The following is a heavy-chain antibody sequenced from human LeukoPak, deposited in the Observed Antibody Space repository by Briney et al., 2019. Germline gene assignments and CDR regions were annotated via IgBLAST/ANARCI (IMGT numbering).Heavy chain of an antibody. Sequence: GGSLRLSCAASGFTFSSYWMHWVRQAPGKGLVWVSRINSDGSSTSYANSVKGRFTISRDNAKNTLYLQMNSLRVEDTAVYYCARVRSGSSAGNYGMDVWGQGTTVTVSS. CDR1: GFTFSSYW. D-gene: IGHD1-26*01. J-gene: IGHJ6*02. CDR2: INSDGSST. V-gene: IGHV3-74*01. CDR3: ARVRSGSSAGNYGMDV.